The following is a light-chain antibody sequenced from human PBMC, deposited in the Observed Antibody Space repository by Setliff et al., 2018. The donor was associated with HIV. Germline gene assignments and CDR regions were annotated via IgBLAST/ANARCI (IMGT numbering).Light chain of an antibody. J-gene: IGLJ1*01. V-gene: IGLV3-21*03. Sequence: SYELTQPPSVSVAPGKTARITCGGNKIGRKSVHWYQQKPGQAPVLVVYDDSDRPSGIPERFSGSNSGNTATLTISRVEAGDEADYYCQVWDSSSDHHGFGTGTKVTVL. CDR3: QVWDSSSDHHG. CDR1: KIGRKS. CDR2: DDS.